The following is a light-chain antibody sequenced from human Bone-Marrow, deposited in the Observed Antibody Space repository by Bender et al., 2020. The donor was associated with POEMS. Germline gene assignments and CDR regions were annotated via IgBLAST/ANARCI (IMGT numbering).Light chain of an antibody. Sequence: QSALTQPDSVSGSPGQSITISCTGTGSDVGGYNFVSWYRQYPDKVPKLIFYEVTKRPSGISDRFSGSKSGNTASLTISGLQAEDEADYYCCSYSSSLKWVFGGGTKVTVL. CDR3: CSYSSSLKWV. CDR2: EVT. V-gene: IGLV2-14*01. CDR1: GSDVGGYNF. J-gene: IGLJ3*02.